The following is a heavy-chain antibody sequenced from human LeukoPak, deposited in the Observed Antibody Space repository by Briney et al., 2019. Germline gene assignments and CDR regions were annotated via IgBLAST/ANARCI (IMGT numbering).Heavy chain of an antibody. V-gene: IGHV1-69*13. CDR1: GGTFSSYA. CDR3: ATEPPFYDILTAYSPYP. CDR2: IIPIFGTA. Sequence: SVKVSCKASGGTFSSYAISWVRQAPGQGLEWMGGIIPIFGTANYAQKFQGRVTITADESTSTAYMELSSLRSEDTALYYCATEPPFYDILTAYSPYPWGQGTLVTVSS. J-gene: IGHJ5*02. D-gene: IGHD3-9*01.